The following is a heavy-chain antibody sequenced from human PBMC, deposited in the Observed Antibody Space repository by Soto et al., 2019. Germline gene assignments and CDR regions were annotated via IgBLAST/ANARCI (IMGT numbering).Heavy chain of an antibody. CDR1: GFTFSDYY. CDR2: ISSSSSYT. CDR3: AGGEVAATSSAFDI. Sequence: GGSLRLSCAASGFTFSDYYMSWIRQAPGKGLEWVSYISSSSSYTNYADSVKGRFTISRDNAKNSLYLQMNSLRAEDTAVYYCAGGEVAATSSAFDIWGQGTMVTVSS. J-gene: IGHJ3*02. D-gene: IGHD2-15*01. V-gene: IGHV3-11*06.